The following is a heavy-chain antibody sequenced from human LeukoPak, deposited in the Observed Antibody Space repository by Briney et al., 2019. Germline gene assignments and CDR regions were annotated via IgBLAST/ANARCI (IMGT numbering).Heavy chain of an antibody. D-gene: IGHD3-10*01. V-gene: IGHV3-23*01. Sequence: GGSLRLSCAASGFTFSSYAMSWVRQAPGKGLEWVSAISGSGGSTYYADSVKGRFTISRDNSKNTLYLQMNSLRAEDTAVYYCAKDTAYYYGSGTHFDYWGQGTLVTVS. CDR1: GFTFSSYA. CDR2: ISGSGGST. J-gene: IGHJ4*02. CDR3: AKDTAYYYGSGTHFDY.